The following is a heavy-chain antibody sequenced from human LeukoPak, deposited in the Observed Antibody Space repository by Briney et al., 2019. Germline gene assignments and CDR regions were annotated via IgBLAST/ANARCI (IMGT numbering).Heavy chain of an antibody. CDR2: ISYDGSNK. V-gene: IGHV3-30*01. CDR3: ARGSYYMDV. CDR1: GFTFSSYA. Sequence: GGSLRLSCAASGFTFSSYAMHWVRQAPGKGLEWVAVISYDGSNKYYADSVKGRFTISRDNSKNTLYLQMNSLRAEDTAVYYCARGSYYMDVWGKGTTVTVS. J-gene: IGHJ6*03.